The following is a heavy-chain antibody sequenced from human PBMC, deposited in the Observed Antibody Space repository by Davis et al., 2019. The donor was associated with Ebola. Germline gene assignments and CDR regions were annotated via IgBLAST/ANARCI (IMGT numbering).Heavy chain of an antibody. V-gene: IGHV3-21*01. CDR3: ARTDGYGEIYFDY. CDR1: GFTFSSYS. CDR2: ISSSSSYI. Sequence: PGGSLRLSCAASGFTFSSYSMNWVRQAPGKGLEWVSSISSSSSYIYYADSVKGRFTISRDNAKNSLYLQMNSLRAEDTAVYYCARTDGYGEIYFDYWGQGTLVTVSS. D-gene: IGHD5-24*01. J-gene: IGHJ4*02.